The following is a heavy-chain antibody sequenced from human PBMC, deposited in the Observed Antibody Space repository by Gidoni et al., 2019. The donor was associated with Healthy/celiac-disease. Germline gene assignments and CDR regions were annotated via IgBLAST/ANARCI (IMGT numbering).Heavy chain of an antibody. D-gene: IGHD5-12*01. CDR2: IYPGDSDT. J-gene: IGHJ5*02. Sequence: EVQLVQSGAEVKKPGESLKLPCKGSGYSFTSYWIGWVRQMPGKRLEWMGIIYPGDSDTRYSPSFQGQVTISADKSISTAYLQWSSLKASDTAMYYCARQLIERDGYNWDWFDPWGQGTLVTVSS. CDR3: ARQLIERDGYNWDWFDP. V-gene: IGHV5-51*01. CDR1: GYSFTSYW.